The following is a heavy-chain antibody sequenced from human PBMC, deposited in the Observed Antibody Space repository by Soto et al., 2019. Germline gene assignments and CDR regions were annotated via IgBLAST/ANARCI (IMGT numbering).Heavy chain of an antibody. CDR1: GFTFSSYG. CDR3: AKEYSSGWLLDY. J-gene: IGHJ4*02. CDR2: ISYDGSIK. Sequence: QVQLVESGGGVVQPGRSLRLSCAASGFTFSSYGMHWVRQAPGKGLEWVAVISYDGSIKNYADSVKGRFTISRDNSRNTLYLQMNSLRAEDTAVYYCAKEYSSGWLLDYWGQGTLVTVSS. V-gene: IGHV3-30*18. D-gene: IGHD6-19*01.